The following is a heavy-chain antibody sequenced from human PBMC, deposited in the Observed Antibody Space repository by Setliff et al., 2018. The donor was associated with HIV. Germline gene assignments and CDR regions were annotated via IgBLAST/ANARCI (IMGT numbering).Heavy chain of an antibody. V-gene: IGHV1-69*10. CDR2: VIPISDMT. CDR1: GGTFTNYI. Sequence: GASVKVSSKASGGTFTNYIYSWVRQAPGQGLEWMGGVIPISDMTHYAQHFQGRVTITADTATSTAYMELTSLGSDDTAIYFCAGAPFRIMSAHYRTLDYWGQGTLVTVS. J-gene: IGHJ4*02. D-gene: IGHD3-9*01. CDR3: AGAPFRIMSAHYRTLDY.